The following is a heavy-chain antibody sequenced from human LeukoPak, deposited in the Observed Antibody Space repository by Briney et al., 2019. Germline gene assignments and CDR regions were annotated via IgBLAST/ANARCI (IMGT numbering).Heavy chain of an antibody. CDR3: AREPRYYDFWSGYHYYYYYMDV. V-gene: IGHV4-34*01. Sequence: SETLSLTCAVYGGSFSGYYWSLIRQPPGKGLEWIGEINHSGSTNYNPSLKSRVTISVDTSKNQFSLKLSSVTAADTAVYYCAREPRYYDFWSGYHYYYYYMDVWGKGTTVTVSS. CDR1: GGSFSGYY. D-gene: IGHD3-3*01. J-gene: IGHJ6*03. CDR2: INHSGST.